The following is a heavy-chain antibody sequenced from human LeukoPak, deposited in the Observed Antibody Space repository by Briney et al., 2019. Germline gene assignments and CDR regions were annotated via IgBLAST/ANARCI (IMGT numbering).Heavy chain of an antibody. CDR3: ARDGFSRGGEYYFDY. V-gene: IGHV3-21*01. D-gene: IGHD2-15*01. J-gene: IGHJ4*02. Sequence: GGSLRLSCAASGFTFSSYSMNWVRQAPGKGLEWVSSISSSSSYIYYADSVKGRFIISKDNVKNSLYLQMNSLRAEDTAVYYCARDGFSRGGEYYFDYWGQGALVTVSS. CDR1: GFTFSSYS. CDR2: ISSSSSYI.